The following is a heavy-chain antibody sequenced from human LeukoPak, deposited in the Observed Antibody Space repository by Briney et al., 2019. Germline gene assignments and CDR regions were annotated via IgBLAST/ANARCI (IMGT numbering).Heavy chain of an antibody. D-gene: IGHD5-18*01. CDR1: GFTFSSSA. CDR3: ARTQTEYSYGHPYCFDY. CDR2: ISGSGDRT. V-gene: IGHV3-23*01. J-gene: IGHJ4*02. Sequence: GGSLRLSCAASGFTFSSSAMNWVRQAPGKGLEWVSTISGSGDRTYYADPVKGRFTISRDNSKNTLFLQMNSLRAEDTAVYYCARTQTEYSYGHPYCFDYWGQGTLVTVSS.